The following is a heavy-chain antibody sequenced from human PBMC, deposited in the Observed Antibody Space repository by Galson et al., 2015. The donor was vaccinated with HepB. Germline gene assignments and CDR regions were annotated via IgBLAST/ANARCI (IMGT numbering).Heavy chain of an antibody. CDR1: GGTFSSYT. Sequence: SVKVSCKASGGTFSSYTISWVRQAPGQGLEWMGRIIPILGVANYAQKFQGRVTITADKSTSTAYMELSSLRSEDTAVYYCARPRYNWNEGYDAFDIWGQGTMVTVSS. V-gene: IGHV1-69*02. D-gene: IGHD1-20*01. CDR2: IIPILGVA. J-gene: IGHJ3*02. CDR3: ARPRYNWNEGYDAFDI.